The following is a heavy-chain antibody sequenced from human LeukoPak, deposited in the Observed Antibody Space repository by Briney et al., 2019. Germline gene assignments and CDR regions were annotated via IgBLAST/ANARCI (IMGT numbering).Heavy chain of an antibody. D-gene: IGHD3-9*01. CDR2: ISSSSSYI. CDR1: GFTFSSYS. V-gene: IGHV3-21*01. J-gene: IGHJ5*02. Sequence: PGGSLRLSCAASGFTFSSYSMNWVRQAPGKGLEWVSSISSSSSYIYYADSVKGRFTISRDNTKNSLYLQMNSLRAEDTAVYYCARFQYYDILTGYYFLGGEFDPWGQGTLVTVSS. CDR3: ARFQYYDILTGYYFLGGEFDP.